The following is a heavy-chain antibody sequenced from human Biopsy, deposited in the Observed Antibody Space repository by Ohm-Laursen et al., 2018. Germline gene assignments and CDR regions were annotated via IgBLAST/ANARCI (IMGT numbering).Heavy chain of an antibody. CDR2: ISGGGTI. V-gene: IGHV3-11*01. Sequence: SLRLSCSASGFSFSDYHMRWIRQAPGRGLEWFSYISGGGTIYYGDSMKGRVTISRDNAKNSLYLQMHSLRAEDTAVYYCARDTRWSPYSMDVWGQGTTVTVSS. CDR3: ARDTRWSPYSMDV. CDR1: GFSFSDYH. J-gene: IGHJ6*02. D-gene: IGHD4-23*01.